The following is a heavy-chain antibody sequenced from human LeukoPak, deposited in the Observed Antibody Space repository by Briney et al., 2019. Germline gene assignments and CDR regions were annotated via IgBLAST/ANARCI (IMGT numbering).Heavy chain of an antibody. D-gene: IGHD4-17*01. CDR1: GYIFTSYW. CDR3: ARRHGDYDSWFDP. Sequence: GESLKISCQGSGYIFTSYWIGWVRQMPGKGLEWMGIIHPGDSDTRYSPSFQGQVTISADKSINTAYLQWSSLKASDTAMYYCARRHGDYDSWFDPWGQGTLVTVSS. V-gene: IGHV5-51*01. J-gene: IGHJ5*02. CDR2: IHPGDSDT.